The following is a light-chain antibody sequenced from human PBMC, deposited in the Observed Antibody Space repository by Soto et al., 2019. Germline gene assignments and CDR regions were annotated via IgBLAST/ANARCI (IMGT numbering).Light chain of an antibody. Sequence: EIVMTQYPDTLSVSPGETVTLSCRASQSVRTNLAWYQHKPGQSPRLLIYGASNRASGFPARFSGSGSGTEFTLTISSLQPEDFAVYYCQQYNDNWPTFGQGTKVDIK. J-gene: IGKJ1*01. CDR3: QQYNDNWPT. CDR2: GAS. V-gene: IGKV3-15*01. CDR1: QSVRTN.